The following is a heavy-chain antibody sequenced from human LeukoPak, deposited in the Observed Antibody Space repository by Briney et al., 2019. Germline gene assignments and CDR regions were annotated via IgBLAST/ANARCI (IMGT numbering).Heavy chain of an antibody. CDR1: GGSFSGYY. D-gene: IGHD4-17*01. V-gene: IGHV4-34*01. J-gene: IGHJ4*03. Sequence: SETLSLTCAVYGGSFSGYYWSWIRQPPGKGLEWIGEINHSGSTNYNPCLKSRVTISVDTSKNQFSLKLSSVTAADTAVYYCARGLDYGERRWGHRILVSVSS. CDR2: INHSGST. CDR3: ARGLDYGERR.